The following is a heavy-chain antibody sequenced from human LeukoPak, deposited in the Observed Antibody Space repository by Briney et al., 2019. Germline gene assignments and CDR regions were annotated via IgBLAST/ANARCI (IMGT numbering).Heavy chain of an antibody. V-gene: IGHV4-59*12. CDR2: IHYTGST. Sequence: SETLSLTCTVSGGSISSYYWSWIRQSPGKGLECIGYIHYTGSTNYNPSLKSRVTISVETSKNQFSLKLNSVTAADTAVYYCATGARSSGTYHLYYYYMDVWGKGTTVTVSS. CDR1: GGSISSYY. CDR3: ATGARSSGTYHLYYYYMDV. D-gene: IGHD1-26*01. J-gene: IGHJ6*03.